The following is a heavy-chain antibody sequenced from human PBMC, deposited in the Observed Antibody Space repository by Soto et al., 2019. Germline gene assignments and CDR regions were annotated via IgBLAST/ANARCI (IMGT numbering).Heavy chain of an antibody. Sequence: AETLSLTCTVSGAPISGYYRNWIRQPPGKGLEWIGYIYNSGSTNYNPSLKSRVTISVDTSKNQFSLKLSSVTAADTAVYYCARIAVAATSGWFDPWGQGTLVTVSS. CDR3: ARIAVAATSGWFDP. CDR1: GAPISGYY. J-gene: IGHJ5*02. D-gene: IGHD6-19*01. V-gene: IGHV4-59*01. CDR2: IYNSGST.